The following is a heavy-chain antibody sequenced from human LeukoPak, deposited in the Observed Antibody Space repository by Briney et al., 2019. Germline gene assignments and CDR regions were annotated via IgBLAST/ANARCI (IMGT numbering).Heavy chain of an antibody. CDR2: INQDGSQR. CDR3: ARIYYDVLTGYCHLDY. Sequence: GGSLRLSCAASGFALSSYWITWVRQAPGKGLEWVANINQDGSQRHYVDSVKGRFTISRDNAKNSLYLQVNSLRAEDTAVYYCARIYYDVLTGYCHLDYWGQGTLVTVSS. V-gene: IGHV3-7*01. D-gene: IGHD3-9*01. J-gene: IGHJ4*02. CDR1: GFALSSYW.